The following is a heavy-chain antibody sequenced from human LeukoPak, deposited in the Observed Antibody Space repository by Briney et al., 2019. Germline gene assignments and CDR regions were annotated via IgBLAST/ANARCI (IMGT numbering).Heavy chain of an antibody. Sequence: PGGSLRLSCAASGFTFSTYAMTWVRQATGKGLEWVSTISGSGGSTYYADSVKGRFTISRDNSKNTLYLQMSSLRAEDTAVYYCAKVMTRTMVRGVPPSDYWGQGTLVTVFS. CDR2: ISGSGGST. D-gene: IGHD3-10*01. J-gene: IGHJ4*02. CDR1: GFTFSTYA. CDR3: AKVMTRTMVRGVPPSDY. V-gene: IGHV3-23*01.